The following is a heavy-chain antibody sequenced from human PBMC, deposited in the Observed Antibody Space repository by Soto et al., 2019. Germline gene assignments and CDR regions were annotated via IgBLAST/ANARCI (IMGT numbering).Heavy chain of an antibody. Sequence: EVQLVESGGTLVQPGGSLRLSRAASGFTFIDYGMNWVRQAPGKGLEWIAYISGTSSTIHYADSVKGRFTIFRDNAENSLYLQMRGLGDEDTAVYYCARDRSSISQYWGQGTLVAVSS. CDR2: ISGTSSTI. CDR3: ARDRSSISQY. V-gene: IGHV3-48*02. J-gene: IGHJ4*02. CDR1: GFTFIDYG. D-gene: IGHD6-13*01.